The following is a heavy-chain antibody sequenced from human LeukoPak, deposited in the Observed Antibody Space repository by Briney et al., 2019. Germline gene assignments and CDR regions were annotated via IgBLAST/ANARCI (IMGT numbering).Heavy chain of an antibody. Sequence: ASVTVSCKASGYTFTGYGISWVRQAPGQGLEWMGWISAYNGNTNYAQKLQGRVTMTTDTSTSTAYMELRSMRSDDTAVYYCAREDQLLFDYWGQGTLVTVSS. CDR1: GYTFTGYG. CDR3: AREDQLLFDY. V-gene: IGHV1-18*01. CDR2: ISAYNGNT. D-gene: IGHD2-2*01. J-gene: IGHJ4*02.